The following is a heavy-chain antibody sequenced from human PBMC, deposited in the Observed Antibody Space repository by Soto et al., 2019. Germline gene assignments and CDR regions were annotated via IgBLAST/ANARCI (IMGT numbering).Heavy chain of an antibody. CDR3: ARRWGYSFDY. CDR1: GGSISSYY. V-gene: IGHV4-39*01. CDR2: IYYSGST. J-gene: IGHJ4*02. Sequence: QLQLQESGPGLVNPSETLSLTCTVSGGSISSYYWGWIRRPPGKGLEWIGSIYYSGSTYYNPSLKSRVTIPVDTSKHQFSLKLSSVTAADTAVYYCARRWGYSFDYWGQGTLVTVSS. D-gene: IGHD7-27*01.